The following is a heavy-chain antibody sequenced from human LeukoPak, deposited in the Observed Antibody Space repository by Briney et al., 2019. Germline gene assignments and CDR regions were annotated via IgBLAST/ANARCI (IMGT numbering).Heavy chain of an antibody. Sequence: KTGGSLRLSCAASGFTFSSYSMNWVRQAPGKGLEWVSSISSSSSYIYYADSVKGRFTISRDNAKNSLYLQMNSLRAEDTAVYYCARVYRYCSGGSCYSNYFDYWGQGTLVTVSS. J-gene: IGHJ4*02. CDR3: ARVYRYCSGGSCYSNYFDY. V-gene: IGHV3-21*01. CDR2: ISSSSSYI. CDR1: GFTFSSYS. D-gene: IGHD2-15*01.